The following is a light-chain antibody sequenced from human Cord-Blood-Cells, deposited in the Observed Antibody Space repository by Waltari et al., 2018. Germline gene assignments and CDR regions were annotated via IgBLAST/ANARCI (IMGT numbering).Light chain of an antibody. J-gene: IGKJ3*01. V-gene: IGKV1-5*03. CDR3: QQYNSYIFT. CDR2: NAS. CDR1: QSISSR. Sequence: DIQMTQSPSTLSASVGDRVIITCRASQSISSRLAWYQQKPGKAPKLLIDNASSLESGVPSRFSGSGSGTEFTLTISSLQPDDFATYYCQQYNSYIFTFGPGTKVDIK.